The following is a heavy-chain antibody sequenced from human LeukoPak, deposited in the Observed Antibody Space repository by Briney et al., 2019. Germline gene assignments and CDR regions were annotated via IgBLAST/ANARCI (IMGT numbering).Heavy chain of an antibody. CDR3: ARGYFQH. CDR1: GFTFSSYA. CDR2: ISYDGSNK. V-gene: IGHV3-30-3*01. Sequence: PGRSLRLSCAASGFTFSSYAMHWVRQAPGKGLEWVAVISYDGSNKYYADSVKGRFTISRDNSKNTLYLQMNSLRAEDTAVYYRARGYFQHWGQGTLVTVSS. J-gene: IGHJ1*01.